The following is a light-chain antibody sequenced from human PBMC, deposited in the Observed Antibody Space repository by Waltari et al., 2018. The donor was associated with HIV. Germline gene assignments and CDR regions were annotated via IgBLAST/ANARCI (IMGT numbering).Light chain of an antibody. Sequence: QSALTQPASVSGSPGQSITISCTGTSSDVGSYYLVSWYQQHPGKDPKPMIYEVSKRPSGVSTRFSGSKSGNTASLTISGLQAEDEADYYCCSYAGSSTFVVFGGGTKLTVL. V-gene: IGLV2-23*02. CDR3: CSYAGSSTFVV. J-gene: IGLJ2*01. CDR2: EVS. CDR1: SSDVGSYYL.